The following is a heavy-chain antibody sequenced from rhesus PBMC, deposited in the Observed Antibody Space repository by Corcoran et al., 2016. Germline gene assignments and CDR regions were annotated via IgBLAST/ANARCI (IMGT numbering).Heavy chain of an antibody. CDR2: IIPLVGIT. CDR1: GVTFGSYA. Sequence: QVQLVQSGAEVKKPGASVKVSCKASGVTFGSYAISWVRQDPGQGLAWLGIIIPLVGITNYAVKFQGRVTITADTSTSTAYKELSSLRSEVTALYYCARGRRYSVYSYEYFEFWGQGALVTVSS. J-gene: IGHJ1*01. D-gene: IGHD5-24*01. CDR3: ARGRRYSVYSYEYFEF. V-gene: IGHV1-198*02.